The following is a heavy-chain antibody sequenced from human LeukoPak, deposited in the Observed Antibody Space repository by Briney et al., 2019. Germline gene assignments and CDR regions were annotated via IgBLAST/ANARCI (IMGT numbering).Heavy chain of an antibody. J-gene: IGHJ5*02. Sequence: SETLSLTCTVSGASISSYYWSWIRQPAGKGLEWIGRIYTSGRSDSSPSLKSRVTISVDTSKNQFSLKLSSVTAADTAVYYCAAGIKDWFDPWGQGTLVTVSS. CDR1: GASISSYY. CDR3: AAGIKDWFDP. D-gene: IGHD6-13*01. CDR2: IYTSGRS. V-gene: IGHV4-4*07.